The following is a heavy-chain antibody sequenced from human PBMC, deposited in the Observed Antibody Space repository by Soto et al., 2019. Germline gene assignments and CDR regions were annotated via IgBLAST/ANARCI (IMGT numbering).Heavy chain of an antibody. CDR1: GYSFITYG. Sequence: QVHLVQSGAEVKKPGASVKVSCKGSGYSFITYGISWVRQAPGQGLEWMAWISAHNGNTNYAQKLQGRVTMTRDTSTSAAYVELRSLRSGDSAVYYCSTVRYRDDWGQGALVTVSS. V-gene: IGHV1-18*01. J-gene: IGHJ4*02. D-gene: IGHD1-1*01. CDR2: ISAHNGNT. CDR3: STVRYRDD.